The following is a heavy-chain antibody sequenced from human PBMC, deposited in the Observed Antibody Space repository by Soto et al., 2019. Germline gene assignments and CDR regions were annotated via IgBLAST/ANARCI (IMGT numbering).Heavy chain of an antibody. CDR1: GGSISSSSYY. Sequence: SETLSLTCTVSGGSISSSSYYWGWIRQPPGKGLEWIGSIYYSGSTYYNPSLKSRVTISVDTSKNQFSLKLSSVTAADTAVYYCVTYYDILTGYSTNFDYWGQGTLVTVSS. CDR3: VTYYDILTGYSTNFDY. CDR2: IYYSGST. D-gene: IGHD3-9*01. J-gene: IGHJ4*02. V-gene: IGHV4-39*01.